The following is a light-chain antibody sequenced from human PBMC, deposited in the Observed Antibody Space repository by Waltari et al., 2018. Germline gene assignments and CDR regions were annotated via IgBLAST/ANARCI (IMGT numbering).Light chain of an antibody. CDR1: KSVSIY. V-gene: IGKV3-20*01. CDR2: HTS. CDR3: QHYKSLPVS. J-gene: IGKJ1*01. Sequence: IVLTQSPGTLSLSPGERATLSCRASKSVSIYLAWYQQKPGQAPRLLIYHTSTRATGIPDRFSGSGSGTDFSLTISGLEPEDFAVYYCQHYKSLPVSFGQGTRVEIK.